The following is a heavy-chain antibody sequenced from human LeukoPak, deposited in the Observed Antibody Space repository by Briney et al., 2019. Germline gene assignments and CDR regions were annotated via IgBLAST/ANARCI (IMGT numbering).Heavy chain of an antibody. Sequence: GGSLRLSCAASGFTFSSYEMNWVRQAPGKGLEWVSYISSSGSTIYYADSVKGRFTLSRDNAKNSLYLQMNSLRAEDTAVYYCAREGKYYYDSSADYWGQGTLVTVSS. J-gene: IGHJ4*02. CDR1: GFTFSSYE. V-gene: IGHV3-48*03. CDR2: ISSSGSTI. D-gene: IGHD3-22*01. CDR3: AREGKYYYDSSADY.